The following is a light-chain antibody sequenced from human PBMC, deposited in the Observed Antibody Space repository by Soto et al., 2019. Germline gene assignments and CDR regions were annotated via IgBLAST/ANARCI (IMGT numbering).Light chain of an antibody. Sequence: IVMTQSPVTLSVSPGQRATLSCRASQSVSGDFAWYQQKAGQPPKLLIYGATTRATGIPARFSGSGSGTEFTLTISSLQSEDFAFYYCQQYKKWPLTFGGGTTVEN. CDR1: QSVSGD. CDR3: QQYKKWPLT. J-gene: IGKJ4*01. V-gene: IGKV3-15*01. CDR2: GAT.